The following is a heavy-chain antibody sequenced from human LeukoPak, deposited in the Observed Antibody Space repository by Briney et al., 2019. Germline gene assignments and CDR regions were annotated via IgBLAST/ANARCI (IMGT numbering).Heavy chain of an antibody. J-gene: IGHJ4*02. CDR1: GYTFTSYY. D-gene: IGHD1-1*01. Sequence: GASVKVSCKASGYTFTSYYMHWVRRAPGQGLEWMGIINPSGGSTSYAQKFQGRVTMTRDMSITTAYMELSRLRSDDTAVYYCARDRSNGPLDYWGQGTLVTVSS. V-gene: IGHV1-46*01. CDR3: ARDRSNGPLDY. CDR2: INPSGGST.